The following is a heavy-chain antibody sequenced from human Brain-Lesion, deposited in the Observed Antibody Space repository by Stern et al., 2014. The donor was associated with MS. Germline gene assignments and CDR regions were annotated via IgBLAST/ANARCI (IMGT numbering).Heavy chain of an antibody. Sequence: VHLVESGPGLVKPSQTLSLSCTVSGGSISSGGYYWSWIRQPAGQGLEWIGRIFNRGSPSYNPSLKSRVTISIDTSKTQFSLRLNSMTAADTAVYYCARGRVVPGFQYYATDVWGQGTTVIVSS. CDR1: GGSISSGGYY. D-gene: IGHD2-2*01. CDR2: IFNRGSP. CDR3: ARGRVVPGFQYYATDV. J-gene: IGHJ6*02. V-gene: IGHV4-61*02.